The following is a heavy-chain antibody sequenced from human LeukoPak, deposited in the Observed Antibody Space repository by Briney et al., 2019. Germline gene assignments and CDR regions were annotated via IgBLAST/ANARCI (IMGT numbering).Heavy chain of an antibody. Sequence: ASVKVSCKASGYKFTNYGISWVRQAPGQGLEWMGWISPYNGNTIYAQKLQGRVTMTTDTSTSTAYMELRSLRSDDTAVYYCARGSPPRVYYDRSGYYSYYFDYWGQRTLVTVSS. CDR3: ARGSPPRVYYDRSGYYSYYFDY. CDR2: ISPYNGNT. D-gene: IGHD3-22*01. CDR1: GYKFTNYG. J-gene: IGHJ4*02. V-gene: IGHV1-18*01.